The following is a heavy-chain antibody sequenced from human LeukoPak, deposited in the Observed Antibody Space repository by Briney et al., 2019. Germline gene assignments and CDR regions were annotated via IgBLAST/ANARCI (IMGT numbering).Heavy chain of an antibody. J-gene: IGHJ3*02. V-gene: IGHV3-23*01. CDR1: GFTFSSYA. CDR2: INNGDGSA. D-gene: IGHD3-22*01. Sequence: GGSLRLSCAASGFTFSSYAMSWVRLAPGKGLEWVSIINNGDGSAYHADSVKGRFTISRDNSKNTLYLQMNSLRAEDTAVYYCAREGDYDSSAQRNDAFDIWGQGTMVTVSS. CDR3: AREGDYDSSAQRNDAFDI.